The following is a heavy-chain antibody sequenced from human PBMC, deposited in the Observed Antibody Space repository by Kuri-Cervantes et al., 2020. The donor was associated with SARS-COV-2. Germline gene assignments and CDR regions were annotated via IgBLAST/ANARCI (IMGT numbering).Heavy chain of an antibody. CDR3: ARWRFLYDSDGHYSY. CDR2: ISSSSSYI. Sequence: GGSLRLSCAASGFTFSSYSMNWVRQAPGKGLEWVSSISSSSSYIYYADSVKGRFTISRDNAKTSLFLQMDSLRAEDTAVYFCARWRFLYDSDGHYSYWGQGTLVTVSS. V-gene: IGHV3-21*01. CDR1: GFTFSSYS. D-gene: IGHD3-22*01. J-gene: IGHJ4*02.